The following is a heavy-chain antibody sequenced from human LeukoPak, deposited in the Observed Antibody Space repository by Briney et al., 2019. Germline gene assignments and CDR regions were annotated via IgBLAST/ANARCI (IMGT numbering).Heavy chain of an antibody. V-gene: IGHV1-8*03. J-gene: IGHJ5*02. CDR1: GYTFTSHD. CDR2: MNPNSGNT. D-gene: IGHD3-10*01. CDR3: ARAPRITMVRGVIYWFDP. Sequence: ASVKVSCKASGYTFTSHDINWVRQATGQGLEWMGWMNPNSGNTGYAQKFQGRVTITRNTSISTAYMELSSLRSEDTAVYYCARAPRITMVRGVIYWFDPWGQGTLVTVSS.